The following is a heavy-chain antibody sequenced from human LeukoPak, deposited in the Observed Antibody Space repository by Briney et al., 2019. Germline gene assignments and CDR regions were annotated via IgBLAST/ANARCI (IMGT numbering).Heavy chain of an antibody. V-gene: IGHV4-39*07. Sequence: SETLSLTCTVSGGSISSNTYYWGWIRQPPGKGLEWIGSIYYSGSTYYNPSLKSRVTISVDTSKNQFSLKLSSVTAADTAVYYCARHGRSSDPLDYWGQGTLVTVSS. CDR3: ARHGRSSDPLDY. D-gene: IGHD1-26*01. CDR2: IYYSGST. J-gene: IGHJ4*02. CDR1: GGSISSNTYY.